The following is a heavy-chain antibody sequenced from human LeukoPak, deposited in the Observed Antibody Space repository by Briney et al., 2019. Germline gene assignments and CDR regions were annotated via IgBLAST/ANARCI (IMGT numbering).Heavy chain of an antibody. D-gene: IGHD3-10*01. J-gene: IGHJ6*03. CDR2: IYTSGST. V-gene: IGHV4-61*02. Sequence: SETLSLTCTVSGGSISSGSYYWSWIRQPAGKGLEWIGRIYTSGSTNYNPSLKSRVTISVDTSKNQFSLKLSSVTAADTAVYYCAGASFDYDSGSQRGYYFYYYMDVWDKGTTVTVSS. CDR1: GGSISSGSYY. CDR3: AGASFDYDSGSQRGYYFYYYMDV.